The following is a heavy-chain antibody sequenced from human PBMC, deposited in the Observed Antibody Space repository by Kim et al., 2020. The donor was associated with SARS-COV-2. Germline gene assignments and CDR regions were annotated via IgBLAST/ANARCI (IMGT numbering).Heavy chain of an antibody. CDR1: GFTFSSYD. D-gene: IGHD6-19*01. Sequence: GGSLRLSCAASGFTFSSYDMHWVRQATGKGLEWVSAIGTAGDTYYPGSVKGRFTISRENAKNSLYLQMNSLRAGDTAVYYCARSSGWRYYYGMDVWGQGTTVTVSS. V-gene: IGHV3-13*01. CDR2: IGTAGDT. CDR3: ARSSGWRYYYGMDV. J-gene: IGHJ6*02.